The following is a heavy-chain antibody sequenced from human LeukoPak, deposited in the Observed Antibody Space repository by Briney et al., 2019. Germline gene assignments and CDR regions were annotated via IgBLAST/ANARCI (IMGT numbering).Heavy chain of an antibody. J-gene: IGHJ3*01. D-gene: IGHD3-3*02. V-gene: IGHV1-69*01. Sequence: SVKVSCKASGGSFSDYPINWVRQAPGQGLEWLGGIIPKYSASNYAQASQGRVTITADESTNTVYMEMSGLRPDDTAVYYCVRPDRIFGVPAAFDAWGQGTLVAVSS. CDR2: IIPKYSAS. CDR3: VRPDRIFGVPAAFDA. CDR1: GGSFSDYP.